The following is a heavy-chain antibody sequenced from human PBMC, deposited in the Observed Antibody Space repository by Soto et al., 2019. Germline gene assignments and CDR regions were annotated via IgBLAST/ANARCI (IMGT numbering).Heavy chain of an antibody. CDR2: ISAYNGNT. J-gene: IGHJ4*02. V-gene: IGHV1-18*04. Sequence: ASVKVSCKASGYTFTSYGISWVRQAPGQGLEWMGWISAYNGNTNYAQKLQGRVTMTTGTSASTAYMELRSLRSDDTAVYYCARDVHDILTGYYSVDYWGQGTLVTVSS. CDR3: ARDVHDILTGYYSVDY. CDR1: GYTFTSYG. D-gene: IGHD3-9*01.